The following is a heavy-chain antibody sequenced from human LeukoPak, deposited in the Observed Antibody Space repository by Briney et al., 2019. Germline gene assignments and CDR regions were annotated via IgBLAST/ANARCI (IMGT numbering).Heavy chain of an antibody. CDR2: IYYSGST. D-gene: IGHD6-13*01. Sequence: SETLSLTCTVSGGSISSSSYYWGWIRQPPGKGLEWIGSIYYSGSTYYNPSLKSRVTISVDTSKNQFSLKLSSVTAADTAVYYCARQSLRRHSSSWWDYWGQGTLVTVSS. J-gene: IGHJ4*02. CDR3: ARQSLRRHSSSWWDY. V-gene: IGHV4-39*01. CDR1: GGSISSSSYY.